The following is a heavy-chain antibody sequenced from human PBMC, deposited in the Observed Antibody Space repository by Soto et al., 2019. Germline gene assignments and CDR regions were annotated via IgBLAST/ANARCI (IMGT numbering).Heavy chain of an antibody. V-gene: IGHV1-24*01. CDR2: FDPEDGET. CDR1: VYTLTELS. Sequence: ASVKVSCKVSVYTLTELSMHWVRQAPGKGLEWMGGFDPEDGETIYAQKFQGRVTMTEDTSTDTAYMELSSLRSEDTAVYCCATAALYCTNGVCYNLNWFDPWGQGTLVTVSS. D-gene: IGHD2-8*01. J-gene: IGHJ5*02. CDR3: ATAALYCTNGVCYNLNWFDP.